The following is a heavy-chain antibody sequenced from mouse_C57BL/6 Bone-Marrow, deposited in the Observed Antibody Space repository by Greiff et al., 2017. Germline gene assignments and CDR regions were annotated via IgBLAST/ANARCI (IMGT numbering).Heavy chain of an antibody. CDR1: GFTFSDYG. V-gene: IGHV5-17*01. J-gene: IGHJ2*01. CDR3: AGGDVSSPYYFDY. Sequence: EVHLVESGGGLVKPGGSLKLSCAASGFTFSDYGMHWVRQAPEKGLEWVAYISSCRSTIYYADTVKGRFTISRDNAKNTLFLQMTSLSSEDTAMYYCAGGDVSSPYYFDYWGQGTTLTVAS. D-gene: IGHD1-1*01. CDR2: ISSCRSTI.